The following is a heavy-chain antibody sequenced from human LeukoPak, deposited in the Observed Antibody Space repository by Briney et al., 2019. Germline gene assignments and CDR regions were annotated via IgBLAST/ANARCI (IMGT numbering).Heavy chain of an antibody. CDR1: GFIFSAYA. V-gene: IGHV3-23*01. CDR2: ISGSGGST. J-gene: IGHJ4*02. CDR3: AKDRSFLLLGAAFDY. D-gene: IGHD1-26*01. Sequence: PGGSLRLSCAASGFIFSAYAMSWVRQAPGKGLEWVSAISGSGGSTYYADSVKGRFTISRDNSKNTLYLQMNSLRAEDTAVYYCAKDRSFLLLGAAFDYWGQGTLVTVSS.